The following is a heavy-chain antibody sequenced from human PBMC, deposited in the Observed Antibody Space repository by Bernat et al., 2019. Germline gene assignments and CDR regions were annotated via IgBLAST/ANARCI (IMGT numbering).Heavy chain of an antibody. CDR1: DYTFTSYG. CDR3: ARGEIKSEYSGCGPDAFDI. Sequence: QVQLVQSGAEVKKPGASVKVSCKASDYTFTSYGISWVRQAPGQGLEWMGWISPYNGNTNYAQKLQGRVTMTTDTSTSTAYMELRSLRSDDTAVYYCARGEIKSEYSGCGPDAFDIWGQGTMVTVSS. V-gene: IGHV1-18*01. CDR2: ISPYNGNT. J-gene: IGHJ3*02. D-gene: IGHD5-12*01.